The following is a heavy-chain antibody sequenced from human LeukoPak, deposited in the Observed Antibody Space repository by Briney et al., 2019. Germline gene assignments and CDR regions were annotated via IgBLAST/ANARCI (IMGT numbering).Heavy chain of an antibody. D-gene: IGHD3-10*01. CDR3: ASVRRGFGESSKYYSYYYMHV. J-gene: IGHJ6*03. V-gene: IGHV4-34*01. Sequence: ASETLSLTCAVYGGSFSGYYWSWIRQPPGKGLEWIGEINHSGSTYYNPSLKSRVTISVDTSNNQFSLKLSAVTAADTAVYYCASVRRGFGESSKYYSYYYMHVWGNGTTVTIAS. CDR1: GGSFSGYY. CDR2: INHSGST.